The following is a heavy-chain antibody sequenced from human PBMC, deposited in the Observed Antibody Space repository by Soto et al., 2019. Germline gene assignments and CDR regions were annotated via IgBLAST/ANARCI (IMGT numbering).Heavy chain of an antibody. J-gene: IGHJ4*02. V-gene: IGHV4-30-4*01. D-gene: IGHD5-12*01. CDR1: GGSISSGDYY. CDR2: MYYSGST. CDR3: ARRFGYGPHLHY. Sequence: QVQLQESGPGLVKPSQTLSLTCTVSGGSISSGDYYWSWIRQPPGKGLEWIGYMYYSGSTYYNPSLKSRVTISVDTSKNQFSLKLSSVTRAVTAMYYCARRFGYGPHLHYWGQGTLVTVSS.